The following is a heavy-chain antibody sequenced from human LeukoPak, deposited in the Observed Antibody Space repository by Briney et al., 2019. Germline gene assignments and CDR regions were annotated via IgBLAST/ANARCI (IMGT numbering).Heavy chain of an antibody. V-gene: IGHV3-23*01. Sequence: GGSLRLSCAASGFTFSSYAMSWVRQAPGKGLEWVSAISGSGGSTYYADSVKGRFTISRDSSKNTLYLQMNSLRAEDTAVYYCAKDPNYYDSSAHAYWGQGTLVTVSS. CDR1: GFTFSSYA. J-gene: IGHJ4*02. CDR2: ISGSGGST. CDR3: AKDPNYYDSSAHAY. D-gene: IGHD3-22*01.